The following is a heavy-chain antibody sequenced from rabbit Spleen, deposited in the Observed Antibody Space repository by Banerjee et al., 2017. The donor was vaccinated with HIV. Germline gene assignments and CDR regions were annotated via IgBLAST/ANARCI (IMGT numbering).Heavy chain of an antibody. CDR1: GVSFSGSSY. V-gene: IGHV1S45*01. Sequence: QEQLVESGGGLVQPGGSLTLTCTASGVSFSGSSYMCWVRQAPGKGLEWIACIYGGSSGSIYYATWAKGRFTISKTSSTTVTLRMASLTAADTATYFCARSVNSSPYSKYDLWGQGTLVTVS. J-gene: IGHJ3*01. CDR3: ARSVNSSPYSKYDL. D-gene: IGHD7-1*01. CDR2: IYGGSSGSI.